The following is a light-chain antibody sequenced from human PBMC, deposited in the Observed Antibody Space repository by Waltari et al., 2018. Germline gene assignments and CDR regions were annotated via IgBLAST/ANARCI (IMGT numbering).Light chain of an antibody. J-gene: IGKJ1*01. CDR1: QSVSSSY. Sequence: EIVLTPSPRTLSLSPGERATPSCRASQSVSSSYLAWYQQKPGQAPRLLIYGASSRATGIPDRFSGSGSGTDFTLTISRLEPEDFAVYYCQQYGSSPRTFGQGTKVEIK. V-gene: IGKV3-20*01. CDR3: QQYGSSPRT. CDR2: GAS.